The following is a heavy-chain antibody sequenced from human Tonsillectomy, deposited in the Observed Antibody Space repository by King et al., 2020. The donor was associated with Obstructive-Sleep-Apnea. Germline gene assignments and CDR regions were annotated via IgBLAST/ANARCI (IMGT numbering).Heavy chain of an antibody. Sequence: VQLQESGPGLVKPSETLSLTCTVFGGPIGNYYWSWVRQPPGKGLEWIGFVYNSRSNIYNPSLMSRVTISVDTSKNQFSLRLTSVTAADAAVYYCAEDASGTYYNWFDPWGQGIPVTVSS. J-gene: IGHJ5*02. V-gene: IGHV4-59*03. CDR2: VYNSRSN. CDR1: GGPIGNYY. D-gene: IGHD3-10*01. CDR3: AEDASGTYYNWFDP.